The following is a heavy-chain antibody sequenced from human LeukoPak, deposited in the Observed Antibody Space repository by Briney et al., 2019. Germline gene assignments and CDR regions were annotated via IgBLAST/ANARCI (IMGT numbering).Heavy chain of an antibody. J-gene: IGHJ4*02. D-gene: IGHD2/OR15-2a*01. CDR2: IRKKVNSYTT. CDR1: GFTFSAYS. CDR3: ARGYCRSTTSCYFDY. V-gene: IGHV3-72*01. Sequence: GGSLRLSCATSGFTFSAYSMNWVRQAPGKGLEWVGRIRKKVNSYTTEYAATVKGRLTISRDDSKNSLYLQMNSLKTEDTAVYYCARGYCRSTTSCYFDYWGQGTLVTVSS.